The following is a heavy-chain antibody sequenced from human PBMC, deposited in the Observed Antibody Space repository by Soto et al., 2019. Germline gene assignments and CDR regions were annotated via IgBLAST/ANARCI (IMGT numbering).Heavy chain of an antibody. J-gene: IGHJ6*02. CDR2: INKDGGTT. Sequence: EVQLLESGGGLVQPGESLRLSCAASGFTFSDYFMNWVRQAPGKGLEWVSGINKDGGTTQNADFVGGRFTISRDHSRNTLYLQMNSVRAEDTALYYCAKDLHWYGMDVWGQGTTVTVS. V-gene: IGHV3-23*01. D-gene: IGHD1-20*01. CDR3: AKDLHWYGMDV. CDR1: GFTFSDYF.